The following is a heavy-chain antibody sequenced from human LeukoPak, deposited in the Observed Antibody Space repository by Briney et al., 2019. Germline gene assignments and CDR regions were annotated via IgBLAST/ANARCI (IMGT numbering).Heavy chain of an antibody. J-gene: IGHJ4*02. D-gene: IGHD2-21*02. CDR1: GFTFSSYA. CDR3: AKDLGVVVTAKIDY. Sequence: PGGSLRLSCAASGFTFSSYAMHWVRQAPGKGLEWVGVIRNDGSNQYYADSVKGRFTISRDNSKNTLYLQMNSLRAEDTAVYYCAKDLGVVVTAKIDYWGQGTLVTVSS. CDR2: IRNDGSNQ. V-gene: IGHV3-30*04.